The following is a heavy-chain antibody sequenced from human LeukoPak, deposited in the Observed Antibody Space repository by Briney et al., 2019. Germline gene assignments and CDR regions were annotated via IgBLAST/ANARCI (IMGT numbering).Heavy chain of an antibody. CDR1: GFTFTSYA. V-gene: IGHV3-23*01. Sequence: GGSLRLSCAASGFTFTSYAMSWVRQAPGQGLEWVSAISASGGSTYFADSVKGRFTISRDNSKNSLYLQMNSLRVEDTAVYYCAKDRDTSTAQGFDYWGQGTLVTVSS. D-gene: IGHD4-17*01. J-gene: IGHJ4*02. CDR2: ISASGGST. CDR3: AKDRDTSTAQGFDY.